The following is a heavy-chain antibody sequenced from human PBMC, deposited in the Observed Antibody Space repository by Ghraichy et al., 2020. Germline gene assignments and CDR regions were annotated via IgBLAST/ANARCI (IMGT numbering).Heavy chain of an antibody. Sequence: LSLTCVGSGFTFSDAWMTWVRQAPGVGLEWVGRIRSKAHGGTTDYAAPVKGRFTVSRDDSRKTVFLHMNSLKAEDTAVYYCTTEFYTYGLNHWGQGTLVTVSS. CDR2: IRSKAHGGTT. D-gene: IGHD3-10*01. CDR1: GFTFSDAW. J-gene: IGHJ4*02. CDR3: TTEFYTYGLNH. V-gene: IGHV3-15*01.